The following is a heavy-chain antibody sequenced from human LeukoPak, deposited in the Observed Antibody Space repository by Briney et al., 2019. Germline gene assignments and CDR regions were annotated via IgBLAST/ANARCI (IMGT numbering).Heavy chain of an antibody. CDR1: GFTFSSYA. CDR3: ARDPGSSGPTWVDY. D-gene: IGHD5-12*01. Sequence: PGGSLRLSCAASGFTFSSYAMSWVRQAPGKGLEWVSSISSSSSYIYYADSVKGRFTISRDNAKNSLYLQMNSLRARDTAVYYCARDPGSSGPTWVDYWGQGTLVTVSS. J-gene: IGHJ4*02. CDR2: ISSSSSYI. V-gene: IGHV3-21*01.